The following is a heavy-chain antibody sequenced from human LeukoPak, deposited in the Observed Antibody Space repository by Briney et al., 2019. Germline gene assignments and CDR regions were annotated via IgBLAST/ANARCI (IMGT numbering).Heavy chain of an antibody. V-gene: IGHV3-23*01. D-gene: IGHD6-19*01. CDR1: GFTFSSYA. CDR3: AKDLGGSGWYGGYFDF. Sequence: GGSLTLSCAATGFTFSSYAMTWVCKAQGRGMEWVSGINGGGGTTYYEDYVKGRFTISRENPKNTVYLQISSLRAEYTTIYRCAKDLGGSGWYGGYFDFWGQGTLVTVSS. J-gene: IGHJ4*02. CDR2: INGGGGTT.